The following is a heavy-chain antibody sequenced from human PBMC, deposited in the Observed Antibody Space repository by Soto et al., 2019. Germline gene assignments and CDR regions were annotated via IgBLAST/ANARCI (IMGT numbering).Heavy chain of an antibody. Sequence: ASVKVSCKASGYTFTGHYMHWVRQAPVQGLEWMGWINPNSVGTNYAQKFQGRVTMTRDTSISTAYMELSRLRSDDTAVYYCAREPLVRAAHGFDIWGQGTMVTVSS. CDR2: INPNSVGT. D-gene: IGHD3-10*01. CDR1: GYTFTGHY. CDR3: AREPLVRAAHGFDI. V-gene: IGHV1-2*02. J-gene: IGHJ3*02.